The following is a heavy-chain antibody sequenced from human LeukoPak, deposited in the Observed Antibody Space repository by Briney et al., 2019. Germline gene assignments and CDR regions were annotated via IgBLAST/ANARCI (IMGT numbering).Heavy chain of an antibody. J-gene: IGHJ4*02. CDR1: GFSFSSFW. Sequence: GGSLRLSCAASGFSFSSFWMSWVRQAPGKGLEWVADIKEEGRTTYYVDSVKGRFTISRDNAKNTLYLQMNSLRADDTAVYYCASGGGGMVIGDYWGQGTLVTVSS. CDR3: ASGGGGMVIGDY. V-gene: IGHV3-7*02. D-gene: IGHD3-16*01. CDR2: IKEEGRTT.